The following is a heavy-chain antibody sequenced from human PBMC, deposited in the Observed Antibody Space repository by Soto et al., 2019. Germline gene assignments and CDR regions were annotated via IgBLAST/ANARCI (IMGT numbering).Heavy chain of an antibody. J-gene: IGHJ3*02. CDR1: GGTFSSYA. V-gene: IGHV1-69*13. Sequence: PSVKVSCKASGGTFSSYAISWVRQAPGQGLEWMGGIIPIFGTANYAQKFQGRVTITADESTSTAYMELSSLRSEDTAVYYCASRIAVAADDAFDIWGQGTMVTVSS. D-gene: IGHD6-19*01. CDR2: IIPIFGTA. CDR3: ASRIAVAADDAFDI.